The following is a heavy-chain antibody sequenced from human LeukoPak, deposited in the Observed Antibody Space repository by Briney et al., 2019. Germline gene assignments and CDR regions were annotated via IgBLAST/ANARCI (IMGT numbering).Heavy chain of an antibody. D-gene: IGHD4-17*01. Sequence: GGSLRLSCTASGFTFSAYAMMWVRQAPGKGPEWVSAIRDGGGSAFYADSVKGRFTISRDNSKYTLFLQMISLRAEDTAVYYCARDPNGDYIGAFDMWGPGTMVTVSS. CDR1: GFTFSAYA. V-gene: IGHV3-23*01. CDR2: IRDGGGSA. CDR3: ARDPNGDYIGAFDM. J-gene: IGHJ3*02.